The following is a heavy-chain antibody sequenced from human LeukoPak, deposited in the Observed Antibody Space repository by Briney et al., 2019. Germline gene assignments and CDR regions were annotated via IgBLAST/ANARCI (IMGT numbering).Heavy chain of an antibody. V-gene: IGHV3-30*02. CDR3: ASYVAAPYLY. J-gene: IGHJ4*02. CDR1: GFTFSSYG. Sequence: GGSLRLSCAASGFTFSSYGMHWVRQAPGKGLEWVAFIRYDGSNKYYADSVKGRFTISRDNSKNTLYLQMNSLRAEDTAVYYCASYVAAPYLYWGQGTLVTVSS. CDR2: IRYDGSNK. D-gene: IGHD6-19*01.